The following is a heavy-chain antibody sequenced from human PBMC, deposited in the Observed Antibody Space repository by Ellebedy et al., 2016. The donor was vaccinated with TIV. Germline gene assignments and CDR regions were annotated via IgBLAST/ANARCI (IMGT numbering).Heavy chain of an antibody. CDR2: INPDSGHT. J-gene: IGHJ4*02. CDR3: ARGWDSSGWPDY. V-gene: IGHV1-8*01. D-gene: IGHD6-19*01. CDR1: GYTFTSYE. Sequence: ASVKVSXXASGYTFTSYEINWVRQAAGQGLEWMGLINPDSGHTAFAQRFQGRLTMTRDTSISTAYMEVSSLRSDDTAVYYCARGWDSSGWPDYWGQGTLVTVSS.